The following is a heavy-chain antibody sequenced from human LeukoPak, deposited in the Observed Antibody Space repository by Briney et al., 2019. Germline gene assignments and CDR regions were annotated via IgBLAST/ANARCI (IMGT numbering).Heavy chain of an antibody. D-gene: IGHD1-26*01. Sequence: AASVKVSCKASGYTFTSYDINWLRQATGQGLEWMGWINPNSGNTDYAQKFQGRVTITRNTSISTAYMELSSLRSEDTAVYYCASSRGIVGASAFDYWGQGTLVTVSS. V-gene: IGHV1-8*03. CDR1: GYTFTSYD. CDR3: ASSRGIVGASAFDY. J-gene: IGHJ4*02. CDR2: INPNSGNT.